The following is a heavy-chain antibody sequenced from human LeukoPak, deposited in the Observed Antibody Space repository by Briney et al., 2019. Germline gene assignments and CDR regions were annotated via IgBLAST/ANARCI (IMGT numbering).Heavy chain of an antibody. V-gene: IGHV3-66*01. CDR1: GFTVSRNY. CDR3: ARGPWANFDY. CDR2: IYSDGDT. J-gene: IGHJ4*02. D-gene: IGHD2-8*01. Sequence: GGSLRLSCAASGFTVSRNYMTCVRQAPGKGLEWASVIYSDGDTYYVDSVKGRFTISRDNSKNTLYLQMNSLRAEDTAVYYCARGPWANFDYWGQGTLVTVSS.